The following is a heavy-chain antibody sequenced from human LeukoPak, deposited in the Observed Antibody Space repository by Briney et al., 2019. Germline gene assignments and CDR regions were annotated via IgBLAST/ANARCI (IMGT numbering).Heavy chain of an antibody. J-gene: IGHJ3*02. CDR2: FSGSGGST. CDR1: GFTFSSYA. V-gene: IGHV3-23*01. Sequence: GGSLRLSCAASGFTFSSYAMSWVGQAQGGGLEWVSAFSGSGGSTYYADSVKGRFTISRDNSKNTLYLQMNSLRAEDTAVYYCAKDYFWLERTRGAFDIWGQGTMVTVSS. D-gene: IGHD1-1*01. CDR3: AKDYFWLERTRGAFDI.